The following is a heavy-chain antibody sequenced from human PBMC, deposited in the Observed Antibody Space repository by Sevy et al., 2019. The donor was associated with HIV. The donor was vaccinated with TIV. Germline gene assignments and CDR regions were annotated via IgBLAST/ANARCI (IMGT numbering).Heavy chain of an antibody. V-gene: IGHV3-23*01. J-gene: IGHJ4*02. CDR1: GFTFSSYA. D-gene: IGHD1-26*01. CDR2: ISGSGGST. Sequence: GGSLRLSCAASGFTFSSYAMSWVRQAPGKGLEWVSAISGSGGSTDYADSVKGRFTISRDNSKNTLYLQMNSLRAEDTAVYYCATDPDRGELHVHFDYWGQGTLVTVSS. CDR3: ATDPDRGELHVHFDY.